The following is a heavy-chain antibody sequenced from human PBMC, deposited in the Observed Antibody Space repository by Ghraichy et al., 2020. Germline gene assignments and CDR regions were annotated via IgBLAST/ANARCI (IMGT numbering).Heavy chain of an antibody. Sequence: SETLSLTCTVSGGSISSYYWSWIRQPAGKGLEWIGRIYTSGSTNYNPSLKSRVTMSVDTSKNQFSLKLSSVTAADTAVYYCARDSGVVVTSNVFDYWGQGTLVTVSS. CDR1: GGSISSYY. V-gene: IGHV4-4*07. CDR2: IYTSGST. D-gene: IGHD2-21*02. CDR3: ARDSGVVVTSNVFDY. J-gene: IGHJ4*02.